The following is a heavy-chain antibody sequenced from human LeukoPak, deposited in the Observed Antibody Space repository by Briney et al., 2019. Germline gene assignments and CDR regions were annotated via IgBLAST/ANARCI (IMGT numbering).Heavy chain of an antibody. V-gene: IGHV3-23*01. CDR2: ISGSGGSK. CDR3: AKLTSASGAYGVDV. J-gene: IGHJ6*02. D-gene: IGHD3-10*01. Sequence: TGGSLRLSCAASGFTFSSYAMNWVRQAPGKGLEWVSTISGSGGSKHYADSVEGRFTISRDNSKNTVYLQMNSLRAEDTAIYYCAKLTSASGAYGVDVWGQGTTVTASS. CDR1: GFTFSSYA.